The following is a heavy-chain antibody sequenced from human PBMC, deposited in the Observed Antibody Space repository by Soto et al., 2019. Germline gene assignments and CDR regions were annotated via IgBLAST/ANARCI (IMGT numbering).Heavy chain of an antibody. Sequence: GGSLRLSCAASGFTFSSYAMSWVRQAPGKGLEWVSAISGSGGSTYYADSVKGRFTISRDNSKNTLYLQMNSLRAEDTAVYYCAKDSSSNLLPLPAGFDYWGQGTLVTVSS. CDR2: ISGSGGST. D-gene: IGHD4-4*01. V-gene: IGHV3-23*01. CDR3: AKDSSSNLLPLPAGFDY. CDR1: GFTFSSYA. J-gene: IGHJ4*02.